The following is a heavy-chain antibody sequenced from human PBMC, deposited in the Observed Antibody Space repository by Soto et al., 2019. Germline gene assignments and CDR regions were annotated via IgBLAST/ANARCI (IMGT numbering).Heavy chain of an antibody. V-gene: IGHV4-31*03. CDR2: IYYSGST. CDR1: GGSISSGGYY. D-gene: IGHD3-10*01. CDR3: ARDSGSPPRPGGIPRFGEFHD. J-gene: IGHJ4*02. Sequence: SETLSLTCTVSGGSISSGGYYWSWIRQHPGKGLEWIGYIYYSGSTYYNPSLKSRVTISVDTSKNQFSLKLSSVTAADTAVYYCARDSGSPPRPGGIPRFGEFHDWGQGTLVTVSS.